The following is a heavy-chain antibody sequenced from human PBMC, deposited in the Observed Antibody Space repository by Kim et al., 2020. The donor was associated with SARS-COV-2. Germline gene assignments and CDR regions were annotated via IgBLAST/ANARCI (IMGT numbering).Heavy chain of an antibody. CDR3: ARLVDIVATTNYGNDY. J-gene: IGHJ4*02. CDR2: ISSSSSTI. V-gene: IGHV3-48*02. CDR1: GFTFSSYS. D-gene: IGHD5-12*01. Sequence: GGSLRLSCAASGFTFSSYSMNWVRQAPGKGLEWVSYISSSSSTIYYADSVKGRFTISRDNAKNSLYLQMNSLRDEDTAVYYCARLVDIVATTNYGNDYWGQGTLVTVSS.